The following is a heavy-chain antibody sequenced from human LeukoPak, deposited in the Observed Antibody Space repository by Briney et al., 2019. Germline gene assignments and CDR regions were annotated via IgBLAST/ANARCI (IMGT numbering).Heavy chain of an antibody. J-gene: IGHJ4*02. CDR3: ARDKGSRSPKLLWFGESKHGDFDY. V-gene: IGHV6-1*01. CDR1: GDSVSSNSAA. Sequence: SQTLSLTCAISGDSVSSNSAAWNCIRQSTSRGLESHGSTYYRSKWYNDYAVSVKSRITINPDTSKNQFSLQLNSVTPEDTAVYYCARDKGSRSPKLLWFGESKHGDFDYWGQGTLVTVSS. CDR2: TYYRSKWYN. D-gene: IGHD3-10*01.